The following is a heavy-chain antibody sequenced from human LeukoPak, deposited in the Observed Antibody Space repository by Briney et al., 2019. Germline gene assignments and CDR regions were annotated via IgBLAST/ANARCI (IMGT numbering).Heavy chain of an antibody. Sequence: PSETLSLTCAVYGGSFSSYAMNWVRQAPGKGLEWVSSISNIGNHIYYAESVKGRFTISRDKAKNSLYLQMNSLRVEDTAVYYCARDAVVVVAARNTFDIWGQGTMVTVSS. CDR3: ARDAVVVVAARNTFDI. CDR1: GGSFSSYA. V-gene: IGHV3-21*01. CDR2: ISNIGNHI. J-gene: IGHJ3*02. D-gene: IGHD2-15*01.